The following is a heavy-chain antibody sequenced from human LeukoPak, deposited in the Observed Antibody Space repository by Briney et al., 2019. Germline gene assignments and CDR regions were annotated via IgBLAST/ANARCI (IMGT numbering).Heavy chain of an antibody. J-gene: IGHJ6*02. V-gene: IGHV7-4-1*02. CDR3: ARWHYDFWSGYYAPPHYYYGMDV. CDR2: INTNTGNP. Sequence: ASVKVSCKASGYTFTSYAMNWVRQAPGQGLERMGWINTNTGNPTYAQGFTGRFVFSLDTSVSTAYLQISSLKAEGTAVYYCARWHYDFWSGYYAPPHYYYGMDVWGQGTTVTVSS. D-gene: IGHD3-3*01. CDR1: GYTFTSYA.